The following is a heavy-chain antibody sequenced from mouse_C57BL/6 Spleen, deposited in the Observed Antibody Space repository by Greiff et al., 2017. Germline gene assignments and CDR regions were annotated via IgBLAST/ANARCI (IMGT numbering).Heavy chain of an antibody. V-gene: IGHV1-55*01. D-gene: IGHD2-4*01. CDR1: GYTFTSYW. CDR3: ARNDYDYAWFAY. CDR2: IYPGSGST. Sequence: QVQLKQPGAELVKPGASVKMSCKASGYTFTSYWITWVKQRPGQGLEWIGDIYPGSGSTNYNEKFKSKATLTVDTSSSTAYMQLSSLTSEDSAVYYCARNDYDYAWFAYWGQGTLVTVSA. J-gene: IGHJ3*01.